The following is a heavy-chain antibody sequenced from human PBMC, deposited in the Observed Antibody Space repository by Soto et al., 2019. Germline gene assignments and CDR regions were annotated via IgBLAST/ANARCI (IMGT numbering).Heavy chain of an antibody. CDR2: IIPICGTA. CDR3: ASAPYYDILSGYYTDYYCMDV. J-gene: IGHJ6*02. Sequence: QVQLVQSGAEVKKPGSSVKVSCKASGGTFSSYAISWVRQAPGHGLEWMGGIIPICGTANYAQKFQGRVTITADESRSTPYIEVSSLRSEDPDGYYCASAPYYDILSGYYTDYYCMDVCGQGTTVTVSS. CDR1: GGTFSSYA. D-gene: IGHD3-9*01. V-gene: IGHV1-69*01.